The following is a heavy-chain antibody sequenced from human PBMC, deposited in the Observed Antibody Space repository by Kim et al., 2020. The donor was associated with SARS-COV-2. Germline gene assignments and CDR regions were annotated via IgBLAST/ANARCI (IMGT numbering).Heavy chain of an antibody. CDR3: ARGINYGASIL. CDR1: GGSISSGGYY. J-gene: IGHJ4*02. D-gene: IGHD4-17*01. Sequence: SETLSLTCTVSGGSISSGGYYWSWIRQHPGKGLEWIGYIYYSGSTYYNPSLKSPVTISVDTSKNQFSLKLSSVTAADTAVYYCARGINYGASILWGQGTLVTVSS. CDR2: IYYSGST. V-gene: IGHV4-31*01.